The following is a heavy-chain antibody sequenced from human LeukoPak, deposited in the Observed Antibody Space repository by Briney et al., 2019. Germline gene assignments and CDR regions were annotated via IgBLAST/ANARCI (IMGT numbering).Heavy chain of an antibody. D-gene: IGHD2-21*02. J-gene: IGHJ4*02. CDR1: GYRFISNY. V-gene: IGHV1-2*02. CDR2: MHPGNGNT. Sequence: GASVKVSCKASGYRFISNYIQWVRQAPGLGPEWVGWMHPGNGNTRYAEKFQGRVTMTRDTSINTAYLDLNSLRSDDTAVYYWAREGSYCVGGDCYSFDFWGQGTLITVSS. CDR3: AREGSYCVGGDCYSFDF.